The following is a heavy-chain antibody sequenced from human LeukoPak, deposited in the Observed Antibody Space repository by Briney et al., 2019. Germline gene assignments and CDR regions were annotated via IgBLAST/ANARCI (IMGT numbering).Heavy chain of an antibody. J-gene: IGHJ4*02. CDR2: ISAYNGNT. CDR3: ARDKDYGDYGD. CDR1: GFPFTTYG. V-gene: IGHV1-18*01. Sequence: ASVKVSCKTSGFPFTTYGFSWVRQAPGQGLEWMGWISAYNGNTNYAQKLQGRVTMTTDTSTSTAYMELRSLRSDDTAVYYCARDKDYGDYGDWGQGTLVSVSS. D-gene: IGHD4-17*01.